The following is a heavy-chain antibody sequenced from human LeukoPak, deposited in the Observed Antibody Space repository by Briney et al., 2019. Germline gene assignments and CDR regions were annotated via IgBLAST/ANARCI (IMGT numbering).Heavy chain of an antibody. CDR2: IYSGGST. CDR3: ATYGDYDY. CDR1: GFTVSSNF. D-gene: IGHD4-17*01. J-gene: IGHJ4*02. V-gene: IGHV3-66*01. Sequence: GGSLRLSCAASGFTVSSNFMTSVRQAPGKGLEWVSVIYSGGSTYYADSVKGRFTISRDNSKNTLYLQMNTLRAEDTATYYCATYGDYDYWGQGTLVTVSS.